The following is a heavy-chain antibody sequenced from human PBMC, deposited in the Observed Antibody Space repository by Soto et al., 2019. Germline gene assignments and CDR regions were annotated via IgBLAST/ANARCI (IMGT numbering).Heavy chain of an antibody. CDR2: IDWNDHK. Sequence: ESGPTLVNPTQTLTLTCTFSGFSLSSSGMCVSWIRQPPGKPLEWLALIDWNDHKYYSTPRRTRLTISKDTSKNQVVLTMANMDPVDTATYFCTRIRAGHEFGGVIALYYFDSWGLGTLGPVSS. CDR1: GFSLSSSGMC. J-gene: IGHJ4*02. V-gene: IGHV2-70*01. D-gene: IGHD3-16*02. CDR3: TRIRAGHEFGGVIALYYFDS.